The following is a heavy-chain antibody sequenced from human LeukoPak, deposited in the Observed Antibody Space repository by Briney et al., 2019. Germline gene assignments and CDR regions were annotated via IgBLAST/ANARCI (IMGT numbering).Heavy chain of an antibody. CDR2: ISSSSSYI. J-gene: IGHJ3*02. D-gene: IGHD3-22*01. CDR1: GFTFSSYS. CDR3: ARGIVVVTPDAFDI. V-gene: IGHV3-21*01. Sequence: GWSLRLSCAASGFTFSSYSMNWVRQAPGKGLEWVSSISSSSSYIYYADSVKGRFTISRDNHKNSLYLQMNSLRAEDTAVYYCARGIVVVTPDAFDIWGQGTMVTVSS.